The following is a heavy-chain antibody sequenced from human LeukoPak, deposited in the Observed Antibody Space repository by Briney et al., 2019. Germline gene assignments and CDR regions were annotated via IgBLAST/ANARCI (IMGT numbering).Heavy chain of an antibody. CDR3: ARDGPNYTDYGDYWGEPPNIR. CDR1: GYSFTSYW. J-gene: IGHJ4*02. V-gene: IGHV5-51*01. CDR2: IYPGDSDT. Sequence: GESLKISCKGSGYSFTSYWIGWVRQMPEKGLEWMGIIYPGDSDTRYSPSFQGQVTISADKSISTAYMELSRLRSDDTAVYYCARDGPNYTDYGDYWGEPPNIRWGQGTLVTVSS. D-gene: IGHD4-17*01.